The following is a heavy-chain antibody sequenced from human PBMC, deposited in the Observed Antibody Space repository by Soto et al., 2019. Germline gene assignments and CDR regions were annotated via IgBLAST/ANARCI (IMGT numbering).Heavy chain of an antibody. CDR3: ARDRKGSNGLTDY. CDR2: IYYSGST. Sequence: SETLSLTCSVSGGSINGYYWTWIRQPPGKGLEWIGFIYYSGSTNYNPSLQSRVTISLDTYKNQFSLNLSSVTAADTAMYYCARDRKGSNGLTDYWGQGTLVTVSS. CDR1: GGSINGYY. J-gene: IGHJ4*02. V-gene: IGHV4-59*01. D-gene: IGHD3-9*01.